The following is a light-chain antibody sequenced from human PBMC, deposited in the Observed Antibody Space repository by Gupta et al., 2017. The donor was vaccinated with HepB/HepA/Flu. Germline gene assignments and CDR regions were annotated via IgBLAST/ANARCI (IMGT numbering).Light chain of an antibody. CDR1: QTVLNY. J-gene: IGKJ1*01. CDR2: WAS. Sequence: DIVMTQSPASLALSLGERATINCRSSQTVLNYLAWCQQKPGQPPHLLINWASTRESGVPDRFSGGGSGTDFTLTISSLQAEDVAVYYCQQYYVTPRTFGQGTKVEIK. V-gene: IGKV4-1*01. CDR3: QQYYVTPRT.